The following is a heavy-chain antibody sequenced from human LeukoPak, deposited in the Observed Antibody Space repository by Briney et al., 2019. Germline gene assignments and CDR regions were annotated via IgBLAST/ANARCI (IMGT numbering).Heavy chain of an antibody. J-gene: IGHJ4*02. CDR1: GFTLSSYA. CDR3: AKDREFWSGYHDGY. V-gene: IGHV3-23*01. CDR2: ISGSGGGT. Sequence: GGSLRLSCAASGFTLSSYAMSWVRQAPGKGLEWVSGISGSGGGTYYADSVKGRFTISRDSYRNTLYLYMNSLRAEDTAVYYCAKDREFWSGYHDGYWGQGTLVTVSS. D-gene: IGHD3-3*01.